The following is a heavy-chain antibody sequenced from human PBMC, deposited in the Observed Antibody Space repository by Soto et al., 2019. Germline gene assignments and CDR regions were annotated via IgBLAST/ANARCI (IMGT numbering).Heavy chain of an antibody. CDR2: IYRTGST. D-gene: IGHD2-15*01. V-gene: IGHV4-4*02. CDR1: GGSFTSNNW. J-gene: IGHJ5*02. CDR3: ARRFVVVAAKRAHNWFDP. Sequence: SETLPLTCAVSGGSFTSNNWWTWVRQPPGQGLEWIGEIYRTGSTNYNPSLKSRVTISLDKSENQFSLKVTSLTAADTAVYYCARRFVVVAAKRAHNWFDPWGQGTLVTVSS.